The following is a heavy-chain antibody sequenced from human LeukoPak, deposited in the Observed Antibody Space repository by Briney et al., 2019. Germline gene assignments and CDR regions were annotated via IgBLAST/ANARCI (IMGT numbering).Heavy chain of an antibody. CDR1: GFTFSSYW. CDR3: ARKKWEPTSNDAFDI. Sequence: GGSLRLSCAASGFTFSSYWMHWVRQAPGKGLEWVSGISDSGHRTDYADSVEGRFTISRDNSKNTLYLQMDSLRAEDTALYYCARKKWEPTSNDAFDIWGQGTMVTVSS. V-gene: IGHV3-23*01. J-gene: IGHJ3*02. D-gene: IGHD1-26*01. CDR2: ISDSGHRT.